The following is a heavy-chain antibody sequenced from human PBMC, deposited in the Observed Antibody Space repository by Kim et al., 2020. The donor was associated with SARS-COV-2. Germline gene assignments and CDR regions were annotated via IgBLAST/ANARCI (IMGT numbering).Heavy chain of an antibody. Sequence: SETLSLTCNVSGDSINNVNYYWGWIRQPPGKGLEWIGSAYYRGSPYYNPSLKSRVTISVDTSKGHFSLKLSSVTAADTAVYYCARQGSGWRGAFDIWGQGTVVTVSS. V-gene: IGHV4-39*01. CDR2: AYYRGSP. CDR1: GDSINNVNYY. CDR3: ARQGSGWRGAFDI. D-gene: IGHD6-19*01. J-gene: IGHJ3*02.